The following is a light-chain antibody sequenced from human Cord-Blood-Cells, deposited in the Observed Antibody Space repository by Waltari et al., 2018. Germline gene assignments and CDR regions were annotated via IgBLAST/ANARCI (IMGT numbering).Light chain of an antibody. Sequence: QSVLTQPPSASGTPGQRVTISCSGSSSNIGSNYVYWYQQLPGTAPKLLIYRNKRRPSGVPDGFAGAKSGTSASLAISGLRSEDEADYYCAAWDDSLSGYVFGTGTKVTVL. V-gene: IGLV1-47*01. CDR3: AAWDDSLSGYV. CDR1: SSNIGSNY. J-gene: IGLJ1*01. CDR2: RNK.